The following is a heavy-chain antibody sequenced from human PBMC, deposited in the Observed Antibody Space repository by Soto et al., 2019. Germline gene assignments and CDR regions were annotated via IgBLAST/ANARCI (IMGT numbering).Heavy chain of an antibody. V-gene: IGHV1-2*04. D-gene: IGHD3-10*01. CDR1: GYTFTVYY. J-gene: IGHJ4*02. CDR3: ARDCYGSGSYYNHGY. Sequence: ASVKVSCKASGYTFTVYYMHWVRQAPGQGLEWMGWINPNSGGTNYAQKFQGWVTMTRDTSISTAYMELSRLRSDDTAVYYCARDCYGSGSYYNHGYWGQGTLVTVSS. CDR2: INPNSGGT.